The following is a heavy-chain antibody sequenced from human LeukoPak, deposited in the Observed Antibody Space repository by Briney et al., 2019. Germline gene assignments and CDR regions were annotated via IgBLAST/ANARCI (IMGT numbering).Heavy chain of an antibody. CDR1: GYTFTSYD. Sequence: ASVRVSCKASGYTFTSYDINWVRQGTGQGLEWMGCMNPNSGNTGCAQKFQGRVTMTRNTSISAAYMELSSQRSEEPAVYYCARAGGIYPPFDYWGQGTLVTVSS. V-gene: IGHV1-8*01. CDR3: ARAGGIYPPFDY. CDR2: MNPNSGNT. D-gene: IGHD2/OR15-2a*01. J-gene: IGHJ4*02.